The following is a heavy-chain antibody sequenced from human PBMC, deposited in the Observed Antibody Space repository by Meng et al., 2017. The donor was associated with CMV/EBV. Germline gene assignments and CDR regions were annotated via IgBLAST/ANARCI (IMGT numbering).Heavy chain of an antibody. CDR3: AKDQDIVATGGAFDY. V-gene: IGHV3-43*02. D-gene: IGHD5-12*01. CDR1: GFTFSSYA. J-gene: IGHJ4*02. Sequence: GGSLRLSCAASGFTFSSYAMSWVRQAPGKGLEWVSLISWDGGSTYYADSVKGRFTISRDNSKNSLYLQMNSLRTEDTALYYCAKDQDIVATGGAFDYWGQGTLVTVSS. CDR2: ISWDGGST.